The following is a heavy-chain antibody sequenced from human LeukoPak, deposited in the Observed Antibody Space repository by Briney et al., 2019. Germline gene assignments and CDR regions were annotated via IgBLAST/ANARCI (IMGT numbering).Heavy chain of an antibody. CDR1: GGSISSGGYS. D-gene: IGHD3-22*01. V-gene: IGHV4-30-2*01. Sequence: PSETLSLTCAVSGGSISSGGYSWSWIRQPPGKGLEWIGYIYHSGSTYYNPSLKSRVTISVDRSKNQFSLKLSSVTAADTAVHYCARGGSSGPVDYWGQGTLVTVSS. CDR2: IYHSGST. CDR3: ARGGSSGPVDY. J-gene: IGHJ4*02.